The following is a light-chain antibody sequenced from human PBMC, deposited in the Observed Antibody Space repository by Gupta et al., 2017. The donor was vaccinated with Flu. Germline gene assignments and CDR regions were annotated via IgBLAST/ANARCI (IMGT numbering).Light chain of an antibody. CDR2: LGS. CDR1: QSLLHSNGYNY. V-gene: IGKV2-28*01. J-gene: IGKJ4*01. Sequence: DIVTTQSPLSLPVTPAEPASISCRSSQSLLHSNGYNYLDWYLQKPGQSPQLLIYLGSNRASGVPDRFSGSGSGTDFTLKISRVEAEDVGVYYCMQALQTPVTFGGGTKVEIK. CDR3: MQALQTPVT.